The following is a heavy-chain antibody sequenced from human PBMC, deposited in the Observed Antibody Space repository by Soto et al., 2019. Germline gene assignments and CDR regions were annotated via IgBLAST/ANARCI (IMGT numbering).Heavy chain of an antibody. CDR1: GITFSSYS. CDR2: ISSSKTT. CDR3: VGDQDVHTPMVHGNY. D-gene: IGHD5-18*01. V-gene: IGHV3-48*02. J-gene: IGHJ4*02. Sequence: EVQLVESGGGLVQPGASLRLSCTASGITFSSYSMNWVRQAPGKGLEWLSYISSSKTTYADSVKGRFTISRDNAKNSVYLQMDSLSDEDTAVYYCVGDQDVHTPMVHGNYWGRGTRVTVSS.